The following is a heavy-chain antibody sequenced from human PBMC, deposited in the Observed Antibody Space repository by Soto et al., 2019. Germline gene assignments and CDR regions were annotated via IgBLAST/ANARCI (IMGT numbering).Heavy chain of an antibody. J-gene: IGHJ4*02. CDR1: GFTFSSYA. D-gene: IGHD7-27*01. CDR2: ISGSGGST. Sequence: GGSLRLSCAASGFTFSSYAMSWVRQAPGKGLEWVSAISGSGGSTYYADSVKGRFTISRGNSKNTLYLQMNSVRAEYSAVYDCAKELGIEDYWGQGTLVTVSS. CDR3: AKELGIEDY. V-gene: IGHV3-23*01.